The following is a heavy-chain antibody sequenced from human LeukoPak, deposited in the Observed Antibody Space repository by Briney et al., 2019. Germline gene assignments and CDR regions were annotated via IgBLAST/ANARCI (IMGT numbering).Heavy chain of an antibody. V-gene: IGHV4-59*01. CDR1: GGSISGYY. D-gene: IGHD3-22*01. J-gene: IGHJ5*02. Sequence: SETLSLTCSVSGGSISGYYWSWIRQSPGKGLEWIAYIYYSGSTNYNPSLKSRVTISVDTSKNQFSLKLSSVTAADTAMHYCARATDASSGYFWFDPWGQGTLVTVSS. CDR3: ARATDASSGYFWFDP. CDR2: IYYSGST.